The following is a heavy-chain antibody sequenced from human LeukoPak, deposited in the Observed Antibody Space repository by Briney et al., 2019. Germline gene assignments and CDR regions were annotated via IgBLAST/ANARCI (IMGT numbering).Heavy chain of an antibody. CDR1: GGSFSGYY. J-gene: IGHJ4*02. CDR2: INHSGST. Sequence: PSETLSLTCAVYGGSFSGYYWSWIRQPPGKGLEWIGEINHSGSTNYNPSLKSRVTISVDTSKNQFSLKLSSVTAADTAVYYCAKEGRRYFDYWGQGNLVTVST. V-gene: IGHV4-34*01. CDR3: AKEGRRYFDY.